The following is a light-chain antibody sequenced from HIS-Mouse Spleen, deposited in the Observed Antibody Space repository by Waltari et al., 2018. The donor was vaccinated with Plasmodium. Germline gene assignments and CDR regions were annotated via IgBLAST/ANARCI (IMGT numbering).Light chain of an antibody. V-gene: IGLV2-8*01. CDR1: SSDVGGYNY. CDR3: SSYAGSNNLV. Sequence: LTQPPSASGSPGQSVTISCTGTSSDVGGYNYVSWYQQHPGKAPKLMIYEVSKRPSGVPDRFSCSKSGNTASLTVSGLQAEDEADYYCSSYAGSNNLVFGGGTKLTVL. CDR2: EVS. J-gene: IGLJ2*01.